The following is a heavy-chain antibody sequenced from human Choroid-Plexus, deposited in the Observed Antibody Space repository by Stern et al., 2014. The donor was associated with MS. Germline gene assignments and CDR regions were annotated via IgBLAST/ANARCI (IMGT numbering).Heavy chain of an antibody. J-gene: IGHJ5*02. CDR1: GFTFGCCA. CDR3: AKDRQYLTYVFDH. D-gene: IGHD2/OR15-2a*01. CDR2: VSYDGSNK. Sequence: VQLVESGGGVVPPGRPRRLSCVASGFTFGCCAMHWVRQAPGKGLGWVAGVSYDGSNKYYADSVKGRFAISRDNSQNTLYMQMSSLRPEDTAVYYCAKDRQYLTYVFDHWGQGSLVTVSS. V-gene: IGHV3-30*18.